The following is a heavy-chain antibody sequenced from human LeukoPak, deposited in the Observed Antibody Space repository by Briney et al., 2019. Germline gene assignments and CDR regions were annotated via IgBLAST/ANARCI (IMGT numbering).Heavy chain of an antibody. CDR1: GFTFSSYA. CDR3: ARGASTIFGVVTDNWFDP. Sequence: GGSLRLSCAASGFTFSSYAMHWVRQAPGKGLEWVAVISYDGSNKYYADSVKGRFTISRDNSKNTLYLQMNSLRAEDTAVYYCARGASTIFGVVTDNWFDPWGQGTLVIVSP. V-gene: IGHV3-30*04. D-gene: IGHD3-3*01. CDR2: ISYDGSNK. J-gene: IGHJ5*02.